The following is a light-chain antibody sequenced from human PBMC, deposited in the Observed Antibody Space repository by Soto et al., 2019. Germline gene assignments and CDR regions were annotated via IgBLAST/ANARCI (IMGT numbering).Light chain of an antibody. CDR1: SSDLGSYNL. CDR3: CSYAGSFTWV. V-gene: IGLV2-23*02. J-gene: IGLJ3*02. CDR2: EVS. Sequence: QSALTQPASVSGSPGQSITFSCTGTSSDLGSYNLVSWYQHHPDKAPKLMIYEVSKRPSGVSNRFSGSKSGNTASLTISGLQAEDEADYYCCSYAGSFTWVFGGGTQLTVL.